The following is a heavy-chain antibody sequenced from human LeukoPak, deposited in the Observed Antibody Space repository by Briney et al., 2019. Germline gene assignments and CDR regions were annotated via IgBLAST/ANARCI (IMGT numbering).Heavy chain of an antibody. CDR1: GYTFTGYY. D-gene: IGHD6-13*01. CDR3: ARVTIVAAGFDI. CDR2: INPNSGGT. J-gene: IGHJ3*02. Sequence: ASVKVSCKASGYTFTGYYMHWVRQAPGQGLEWMGWINPNSGGTNYAQKFQGRVTMTRDTSISTAYMELSRLRSDDTAVYYCARVTIVAAGFDIWGQGTMVTVSS. V-gene: IGHV1-2*02.